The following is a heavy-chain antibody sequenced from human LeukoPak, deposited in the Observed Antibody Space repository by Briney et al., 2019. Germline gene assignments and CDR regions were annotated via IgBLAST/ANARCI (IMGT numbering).Heavy chain of an antibody. J-gene: IGHJ4*02. V-gene: IGHV3-11*01. CDR1: GFTFSDYY. D-gene: IGHD6-19*01. CDR3: AKDLKQWLVRGFDY. CDR2: ISSSGSTI. Sequence: PGGSLRLSCAASGFTFSDYYMSWIRQAPGKGLEWVSYISSSGSTIYYADSVKGRFTISRDNAKNSLYLQMNSLRAEDTAVYYCAKDLKQWLVRGFDYWGQGTLVTVSS.